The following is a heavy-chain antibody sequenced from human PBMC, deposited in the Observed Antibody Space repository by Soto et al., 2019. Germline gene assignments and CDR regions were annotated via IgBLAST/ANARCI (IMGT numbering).Heavy chain of an antibody. V-gene: IGHV3-23*01. Sequence: PGGSLRLSCAASGFTFSSYAMSWVRQAPGKGLEWVSAISGSGGSTYYADSVKGRFTISRDNSKNTLYLQMNSLRAEDTAVYYCAKDLGAGDFWIRPRAPYDYWGQGTLVTSPQ. CDR1: GFTFSSYA. D-gene: IGHD3-3*01. CDR2: ISGSGGST. J-gene: IGHJ4*02. CDR3: AKDLGAGDFWIRPRAPYDY.